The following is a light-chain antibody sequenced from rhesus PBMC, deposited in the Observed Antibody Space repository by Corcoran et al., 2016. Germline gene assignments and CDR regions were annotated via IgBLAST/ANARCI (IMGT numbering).Light chain of an antibody. Sequence: DIQMTQSPSSLSASVGDTVTITCRASQGINNYLSWYQQKQGKAPKPLIYFASSFAKGVPPRFSGSGSGTDYTLTISMLQPEDIATYYCQQYNNSPLTFGGGTKVEIK. CDR2: FAS. J-gene: IGKJ4*01. CDR3: QQYNNSPLT. CDR1: QGINNY. V-gene: IGKV1-66*01.